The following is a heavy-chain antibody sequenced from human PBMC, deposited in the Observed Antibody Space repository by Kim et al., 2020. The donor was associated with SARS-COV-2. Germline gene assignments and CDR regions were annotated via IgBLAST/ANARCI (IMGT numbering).Heavy chain of an antibody. J-gene: IGHJ4*02. Sequence: YSPSPKRRVTASVDTSKDQFSLKLSSVTAADTAVYYGARVPVSGSVHCNYWGQGTLVTVSS. D-gene: IGHD3-16*01. CDR3: ARVPVSGSVHCNY. V-gene: IGHV4-59*01.